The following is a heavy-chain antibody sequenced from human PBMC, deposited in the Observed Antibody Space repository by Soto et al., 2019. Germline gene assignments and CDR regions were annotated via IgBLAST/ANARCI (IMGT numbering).Heavy chain of an antibody. CDR1: GGSISSGGYY. Sequence: SEILCLTCTVAGGSISSGGYYWSLIRQPPGKGLEWIGYIYYSGSTYYNPSLKSRVTISVDTSKNQFSLKLSSVTATDTAVYYCGRISSHGDYAYWGQGTLVTVSS. V-gene: IGHV4-30-4*01. CDR2: IYYSGST. J-gene: IGHJ4*02. D-gene: IGHD4-17*01. CDR3: GRISSHGDYAY.